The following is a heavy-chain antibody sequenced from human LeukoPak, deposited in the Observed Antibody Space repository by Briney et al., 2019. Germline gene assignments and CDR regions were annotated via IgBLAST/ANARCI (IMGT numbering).Heavy chain of an antibody. J-gene: IGHJ4*02. D-gene: IGHD2-15*01. CDR1: GGSISSGSYY. CDR2: IYTSGST. CDR3: ARSSGCSGGSCYLSFDY. V-gene: IGHV4-61*02. Sequence: SETLSLTCTVSGGSISSGSYYWSWIRQPAGKGLEWIGRIYTSGSTNYNPSLKSRVTISVDTSKNQFSLKLSSVTAADTAVYYCARSSGCSGGSCYLSFDYWGQGTLVTVSS.